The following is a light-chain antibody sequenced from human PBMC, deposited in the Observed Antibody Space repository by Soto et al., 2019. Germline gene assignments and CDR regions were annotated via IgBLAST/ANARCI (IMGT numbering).Light chain of an antibody. CDR2: EIS. V-gene: IGKV3-20*01. Sequence: VLTQSPGTLSLSPGERATLSCRASQSVSTSHLGWYQKKPGQPPRLLMYEISDRASGIPDRVSGSGSGTDFTLTISRLEPEDFAVYYCYYYGTSPLYTFGQGTKLESK. CDR3: YYYGTSPLYT. CDR1: QSVSTSH. J-gene: IGKJ2*01.